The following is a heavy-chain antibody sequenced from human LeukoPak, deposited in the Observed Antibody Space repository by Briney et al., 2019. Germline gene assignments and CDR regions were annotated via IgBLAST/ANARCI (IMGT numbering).Heavy chain of an antibody. J-gene: IGHJ3*02. Sequence: GGSLRLSCAASGFTFSSYEMNWVRQAPGKGLEWVSYISSSGSTIYYADSVKGRFTISRDNAKNSLYLQMNSLRAEDTAVYYCARGGYGGNSVAFDIWGQGTMVTVSS. V-gene: IGHV3-48*03. CDR3: ARGGYGGNSVAFDI. CDR2: ISSSGSTI. D-gene: IGHD4-23*01. CDR1: GFTFSSYE.